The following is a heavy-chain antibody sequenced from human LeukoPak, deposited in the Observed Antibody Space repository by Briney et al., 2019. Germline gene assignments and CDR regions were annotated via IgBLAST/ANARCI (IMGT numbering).Heavy chain of an antibody. CDR2: IYSSGKT. J-gene: IGHJ4*02. CDR3: ARNSGDF. V-gene: IGHV4-4*07. D-gene: IGHD4-23*01. Sequence: PSETLSLTPSVSVGSTTEFYWSSSCHPARKGVEWIGRIYSSGKTNYNPSLTSRVTMSLYASKNQFSLKLSSVTAADTAVYYCARNSGDFWGQGTLVTVSS. CDR1: VGSTTEFY.